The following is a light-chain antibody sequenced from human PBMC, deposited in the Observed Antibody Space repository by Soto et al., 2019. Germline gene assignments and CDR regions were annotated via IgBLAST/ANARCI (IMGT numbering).Light chain of an antibody. CDR3: QQYHTYSYT. CDR2: DAS. Sequence: DIQMTQSPSTLSASVGDRVTITCRASQSISYELAWYQHKPGKAPKLLIYDASGLQSGVPSRFSGSGSGTEFTLTISSLQPDDFATYFCQQYHTYSYTFGQGTKVDIK. J-gene: IGKJ2*01. V-gene: IGKV1-5*01. CDR1: QSISYE.